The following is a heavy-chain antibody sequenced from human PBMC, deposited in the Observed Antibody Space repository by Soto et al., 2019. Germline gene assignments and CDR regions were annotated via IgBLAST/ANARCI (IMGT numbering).Heavy chain of an antibody. Sequence: QEQLVQSGAEVKKPGASVRVSCKASGYTFTDYYIHWIRQAPGQGLEWMGWVNPHSGATKFAQKFQGSVTMTSDMSISTAYMELSGLRSDDTAVYYCARPPNPWELYAFHIWGHGTLVTVSS. J-gene: IGHJ3*02. D-gene: IGHD1-26*01. CDR1: GYTFTDYY. V-gene: IGHV1-2*04. CDR2: VNPHSGAT. CDR3: ARPPNPWELYAFHI.